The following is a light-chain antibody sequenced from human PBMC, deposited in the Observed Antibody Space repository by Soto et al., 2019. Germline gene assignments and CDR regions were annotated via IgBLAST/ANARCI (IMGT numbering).Light chain of an antibody. V-gene: IGKV1-33*01. J-gene: IGKJ3*01. Sequence: DIQMTQSPSSLSASVGDRVTITCQASQDISNYLNWYQQKPGKAPKLLIYDASNLETGVPSRFSGSVSGTDFTSTISSLQPEDIATYYCEQYDNLPITFGPGTKVDIK. CDR1: QDISNY. CDR2: DAS. CDR3: EQYDNLPIT.